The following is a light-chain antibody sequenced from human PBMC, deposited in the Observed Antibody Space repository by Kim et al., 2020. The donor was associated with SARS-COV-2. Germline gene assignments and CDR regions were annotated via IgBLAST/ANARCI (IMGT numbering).Light chain of an antibody. CDR1: QSVDSNF. CDR2: GAS. Sequence: SPGDRATISCRASQSVDSNFLAGYQQKPGQAPSLLIYGASGRATGVPDRFSGSGSGTDFTLTISRLEPEDFAVYYCQQYGTSPATFGQGTKVDIK. V-gene: IGKV3-20*01. J-gene: IGKJ1*01. CDR3: QQYGTSPAT.